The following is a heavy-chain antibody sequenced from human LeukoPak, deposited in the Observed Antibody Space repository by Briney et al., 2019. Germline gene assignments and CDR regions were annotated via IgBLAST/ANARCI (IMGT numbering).Heavy chain of an antibody. J-gene: IGHJ4*02. CDR2: IRYDGSNK. Sequence: GGSLRLSCAASGFTFSSYGMHWVRQAPGKGLEWVAFIRYDGSNKYYADSVNGRFTISRDNSKNTLYLQMNSLRAEDTAVYYCAKDRPSVLRFLESGSRGPDYWSQGTLVTVSS. V-gene: IGHV3-30*02. CDR3: AKDRPSVLRFLESGSRGPDY. D-gene: IGHD3-3*01. CDR1: GFTFSSYG.